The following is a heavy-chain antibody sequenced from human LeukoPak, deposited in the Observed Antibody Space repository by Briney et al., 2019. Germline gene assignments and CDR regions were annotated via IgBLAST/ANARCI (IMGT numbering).Heavy chain of an antibody. J-gene: IGHJ4*02. CDR1: GFTFSSYS. CDR3: ARSTRHFSIWYFDY. D-gene: IGHD6-13*01. V-gene: IGHV3-48*04. Sequence: GGSLRLSCAASGFTFSSYSMNWVRQAPGKGLEWVSYISSSSTIYYADSVKGRFTISRDNAKNSLYLQMNSLRAEDTAVYYCARSTRHFSIWYFDYWGPGTLVTVSS. CDR2: ISSSSTI.